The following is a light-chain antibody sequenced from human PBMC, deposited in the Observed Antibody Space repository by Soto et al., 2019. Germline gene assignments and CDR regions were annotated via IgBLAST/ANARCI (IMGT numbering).Light chain of an antibody. CDR1: QSISYW. Sequence: DIQMTQSPSTLSASVGDRVTITCRASQSISYWLAWYQQKPGKAPKLLIYRASTLESGVPSRFSGSGSGTEFTLTISSLQPDDFAIYYCQQYYISPGTFGQGTKVDI. CDR3: QQYYISPGT. V-gene: IGKV1-5*03. J-gene: IGKJ1*01. CDR2: RAS.